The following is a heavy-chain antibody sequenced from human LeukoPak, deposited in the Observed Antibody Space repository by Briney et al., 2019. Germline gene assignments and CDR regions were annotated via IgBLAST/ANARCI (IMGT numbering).Heavy chain of an antibody. J-gene: IGHJ4*02. Sequence: GGSLRLSCAASGFTFSSYAMHWVRQAPGKGLEWVAVISYDGSNKYYADSVKGRFTISRDNAKNSLYLQMNSLRAEDTAVYYCAREKAPGIEDYWGQGTLVTVSS. CDR2: ISYDGSNK. V-gene: IGHV3-30-3*01. D-gene: IGHD6-13*01. CDR1: GFTFSSYA. CDR3: AREKAPGIEDY.